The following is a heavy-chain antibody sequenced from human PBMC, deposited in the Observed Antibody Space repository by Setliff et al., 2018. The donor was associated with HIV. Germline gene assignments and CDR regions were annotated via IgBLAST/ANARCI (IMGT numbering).Heavy chain of an antibody. CDR2: INPYNGNT. CDR3: ARVRTLDTPVDAFDI. V-gene: IGHV1-18*01. CDR1: GYTFSSYG. J-gene: IGHJ3*02. D-gene: IGHD2-15*01. Sequence: ASVKVSCKASGYTFSSYGISWVRQAPGQGLEWMGWINPYNGNTNYAQKLQGRVTMTTDTSTSIAYMEVRSLRSDDTAVYYCARVRTLDTPVDAFDIWGQGTMVTVSS.